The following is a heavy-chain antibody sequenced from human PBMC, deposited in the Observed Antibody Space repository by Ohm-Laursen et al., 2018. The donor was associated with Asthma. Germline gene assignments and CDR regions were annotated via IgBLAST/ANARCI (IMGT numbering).Heavy chain of an antibody. CDR2: ISGSGGST. V-gene: IGHV3-23*01. CDR1: GFTFSSYA. D-gene: IGHD5-18*01. J-gene: IGHJ6*02. CDR3: ARDGAYSSKYYYGMDV. Sequence: SLRLSCTASGFTFSSYAMSWVRQAPGKGLEWVSAISGSGGSTYYADSVKGRFTISRDNSKNTLYLQMNSLRAEDTAVYYCARDGAYSSKYYYGMDVWGQGTTVTVSS.